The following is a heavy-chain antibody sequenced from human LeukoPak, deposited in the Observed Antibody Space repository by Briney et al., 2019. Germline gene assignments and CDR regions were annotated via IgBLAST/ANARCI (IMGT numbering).Heavy chain of an antibody. CDR3: ASPRRGYSSYLDY. Sequence: SQTLSLTCTVSGGSISSGSDYWSWIRQPAGKGLEWIGRIYTSGSTNYNPPLKSRVTISVDTSNNQSSLKLSSVTAADTAVYYCASPRRGYSSYLDYWAQGTLDTVSS. J-gene: IGHJ4*02. D-gene: IGHD5-18*01. V-gene: IGHV4-61*02. CDR1: GGSISSGSDY. CDR2: IYTSGST.